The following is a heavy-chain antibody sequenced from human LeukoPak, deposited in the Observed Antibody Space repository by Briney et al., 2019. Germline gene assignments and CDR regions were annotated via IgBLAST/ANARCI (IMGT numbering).Heavy chain of an antibody. V-gene: IGHV3-66*04. J-gene: IGHJ4*02. D-gene: IGHD3-16*01. CDR2: IYSGGTT. CDR1: GFTFSTYR. CDR3: ARPLPRPVVIPFGY. Sequence: GGSLRLSCAASGFTFSTYRMNWVRQAPGKGLEWVSVIYSGGTTYYADSVKGRFTISRDNSKNTLYLQMNSLRAEDTAVYYCARPLPRPVVIPFGYWGQGTLATVSS.